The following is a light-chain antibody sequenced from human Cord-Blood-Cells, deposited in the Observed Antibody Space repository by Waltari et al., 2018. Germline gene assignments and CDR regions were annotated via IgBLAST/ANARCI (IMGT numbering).Light chain of an antibody. CDR3: SSYTSSSTWV. V-gene: IGLV2-14*03. CDR2: DVS. CDR1: SSDVGGYNY. Sequence: QSALTQPASVSGSPGQSITISCTGTSSDVGGYNYVSWYQQPPGNAPKLMIYDVSNRPSVVSRRFSGSKSGNTASLTISGLQAEDEADYYCSSYTSSSTWVFGGGTKLTVL. J-gene: IGLJ3*02.